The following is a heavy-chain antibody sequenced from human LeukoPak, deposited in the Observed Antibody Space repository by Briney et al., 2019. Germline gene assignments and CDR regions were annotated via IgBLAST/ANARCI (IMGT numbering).Heavy chain of an antibody. V-gene: IGHV1-46*01. D-gene: IGHD3-9*01. CDR3: IKADFDRGAFEI. Sequence: GASVKVSCKVSGYTNYYIHWVRQAPGQGLEWMGIINPRGESTRYAQKFQGRFTMTRDTSTSTVFVELSSLTSEDTAEYYCIKADFDRGAFEIWGQGTMVIVSS. J-gene: IGHJ3*02. CDR1: GYTNYY. CDR2: INPRGEST.